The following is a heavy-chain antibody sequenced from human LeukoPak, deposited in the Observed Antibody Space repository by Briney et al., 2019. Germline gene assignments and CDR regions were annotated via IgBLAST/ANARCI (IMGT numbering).Heavy chain of an antibody. CDR1: GFTFGSYG. D-gene: IGHD2-15*01. V-gene: IGHV3-48*01. J-gene: IGHJ4*02. CDR3: SRGGYCSGGTCYVGDH. Sequence: GGSLRLSCEASGFTFGSYGMHWVRQAPGKGLEWLSHIGFDQTTIYYADSVKGRFTISRDSAKKSLYLQMNLLRAEDTAIYYCSRGGYCSGGTCYVGDHWGQGSLVIVSS. CDR2: IGFDQTTI.